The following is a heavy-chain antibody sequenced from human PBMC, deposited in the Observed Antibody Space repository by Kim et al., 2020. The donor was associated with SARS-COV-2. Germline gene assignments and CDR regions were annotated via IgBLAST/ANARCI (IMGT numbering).Heavy chain of an antibody. J-gene: IGHJ6*02. V-gene: IGHV3-23*03. D-gene: IGHD6-6*01. CDR2: IYSGGSST. Sequence: GGSLRLSCAASGFTFSSYAMSWVRQAPGKGLEWVSVIYSGGSSTYYADSVKGRFTISRDNSKNTLYLQMNSLRAEDTAVYYCAKDLYSSWSWGYYYYGMDVWGQGTTVTVSS. CDR3: AKDLYSSWSWGYYYYGMDV. CDR1: GFTFSSYA.